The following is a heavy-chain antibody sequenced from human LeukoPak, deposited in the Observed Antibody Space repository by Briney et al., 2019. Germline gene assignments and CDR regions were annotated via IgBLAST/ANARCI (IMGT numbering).Heavy chain of an antibody. D-gene: IGHD6-13*01. V-gene: IGHV3-33*01. CDR2: IWSDGSNK. CDR3: AREAWQQLVPGY. J-gene: IGHJ4*02. Sequence: GGSLRLSCAASGFTFSRYGMHWVRQAPGKGLGWVAVIWSDGSNKYYTDSVKGRFTISRDNSKNTLYLQMNSLRAEDTAVYYCAREAWQQLVPGYWGQGTLVTVSS. CDR1: GFTFSRYG.